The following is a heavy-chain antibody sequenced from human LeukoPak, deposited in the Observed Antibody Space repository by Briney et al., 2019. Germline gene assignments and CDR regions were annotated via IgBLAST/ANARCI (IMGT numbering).Heavy chain of an antibody. D-gene: IGHD6-13*01. CDR3: ARKGYGQQLAYNNWFDP. J-gene: IGHJ5*02. V-gene: IGHV3-53*01. CDR2: IYSGGST. Sequence: GGSLRLSCAVSGFTVSTNYMSWVRQAPGKGLEWVSVIYSGGSTYYADSVKGRFTISRDNSKNTLYLQMNSLRAEDTAVYYCARKGYGQQLAYNNWFDPWGQGTLVTVSS. CDR1: GFTVSTNY.